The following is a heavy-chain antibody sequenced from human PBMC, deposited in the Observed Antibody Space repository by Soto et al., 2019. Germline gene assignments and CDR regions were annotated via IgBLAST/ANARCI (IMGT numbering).Heavy chain of an antibody. Sequence: QVQLVQSGAEVKKPGASVKVSCKASGYTFTSYDINWVRQATGQGLEWMGWMNPNSGNTGYAQKFQGRVTMTRNTSISTAYMELSSLRSEDTAVYYCARRFGEGTYYSYYYLDVWGKGTTVTVSS. CDR3: ARRFGEGTYYSYYYLDV. V-gene: IGHV1-8*01. CDR2: MNPNSGNT. D-gene: IGHD3-10*01. CDR1: GYTFTSYD. J-gene: IGHJ6*03.